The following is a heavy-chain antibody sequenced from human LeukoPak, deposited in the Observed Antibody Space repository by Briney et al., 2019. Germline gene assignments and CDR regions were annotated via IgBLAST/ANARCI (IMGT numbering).Heavy chain of an antibody. CDR2: IKQDGSEK. J-gene: IGHJ4*02. Sequence: GGSLSLSCAASGFTFSTFAMIWVRQPPGKGLEWVANIKQDGSEKYYVDSVKGRFTISRDNAKNSLYLQMNSLRADDTAVYYCARDTLGEGEDANYAVYYFDYWGQGTVVTVSS. CDR3: ARDTLGEGEDANYAVYYFDY. V-gene: IGHV3-7*01. D-gene: IGHD4/OR15-4a*01. CDR1: GFTFSTFA.